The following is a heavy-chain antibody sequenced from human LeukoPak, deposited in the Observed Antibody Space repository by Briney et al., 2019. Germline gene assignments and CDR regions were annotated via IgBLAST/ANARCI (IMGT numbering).Heavy chain of an antibody. CDR1: GGSISSSNW. Sequence: SGTLSLTCAVSGGSISSSNWWSWVRQPPGKGLEWSGEIYHSGSTNYNPSLKSRVTISVDKSKNQFSLKLSSVTAADTAVYYCARVVHYYGSGSDDYWGQGTLVTVSS. D-gene: IGHD3-10*01. J-gene: IGHJ4*02. V-gene: IGHV4-4*02. CDR2: IYHSGST. CDR3: ARVVHYYGSGSDDY.